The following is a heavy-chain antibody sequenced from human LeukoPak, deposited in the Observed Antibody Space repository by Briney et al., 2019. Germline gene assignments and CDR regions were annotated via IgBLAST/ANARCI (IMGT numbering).Heavy chain of an antibody. V-gene: IGHV3-23*01. CDR3: ARAGDALGI. Sequence: PRGSLRLSCAASGFTFSSYAMSWVRQAPGKGLEWVSGISGSGGSTYYADSVKGRFTISRDNSKNTLYLQMNSLRAEDTATYYCARAGDALGIWGQGTMVTVSS. J-gene: IGHJ3*02. CDR2: ISGSGGST. CDR1: GFTFSSYA.